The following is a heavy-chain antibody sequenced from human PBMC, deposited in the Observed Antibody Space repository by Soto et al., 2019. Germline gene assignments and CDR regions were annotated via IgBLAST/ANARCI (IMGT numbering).Heavy chain of an antibody. J-gene: IGHJ6*03. Sequence: QVQLVQSGAEVKKPGASLKVSCKASGYTFTSYDINWVRQATGQGLEWMGWMNPNSGNTGYAQKFQGRVTMTRNTSISTAYMELSSLRSEDTAVYYCASANYGDTRGRLYYYMDVWGKGTTVTVSS. CDR3: ASANYGDTRGRLYYYMDV. CDR2: MNPNSGNT. V-gene: IGHV1-8*01. D-gene: IGHD4-17*01. CDR1: GYTFTSYD.